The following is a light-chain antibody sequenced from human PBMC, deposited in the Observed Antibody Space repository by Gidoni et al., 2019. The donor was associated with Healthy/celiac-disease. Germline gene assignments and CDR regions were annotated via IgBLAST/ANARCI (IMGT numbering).Light chain of an antibody. J-gene: IGLJ3*02. V-gene: IGLV1-44*01. Sequence: QSVLTQPPSASGTPGQRVTISCSGSSPNIGSNTVNWYQQLPGKAPKLLIYSNNQRPSGVPARFSGSKSGTSASLAISGLQSEDEADYYCAAWDDSLNGWVFGGGTKLTVL. CDR2: SNN. CDR3: AAWDDSLNGWV. CDR1: SPNIGSNT.